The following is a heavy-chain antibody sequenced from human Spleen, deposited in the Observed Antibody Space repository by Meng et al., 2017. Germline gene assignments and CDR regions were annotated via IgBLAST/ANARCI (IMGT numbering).Heavy chain of an antibody. V-gene: IGHV3-33*06. CDR3: AKDRFRYYFDY. Sequence: GESLKISCAASGFTFSSYGMHWVRQAPGKGLEWVAVIWYDGSNKYYADSVKGRFTISRDNSKNTLYLQMNSLRAEDTAVYYCAKDRFRYYFDYWGQGTLVTVSS. J-gene: IGHJ4*02. CDR2: IWYDGSNK. CDR1: GFTFSSYG.